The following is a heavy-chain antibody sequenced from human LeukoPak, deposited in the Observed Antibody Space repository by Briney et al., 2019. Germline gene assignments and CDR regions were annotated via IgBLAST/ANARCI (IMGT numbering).Heavy chain of an antibody. V-gene: IGHV4-39*01. CDR1: GGSTSSSSYY. D-gene: IGHD3-22*01. CDR2: IYYTGRT. J-gene: IGHJ4*02. CDR3: ARLYYCASSGPPR. Sequence: SETLSLTCTVSGGSTSSSSYYWGWIRQPPGKGLEWIGNIYYTGRTYYNPSLKSRVTISVDTSKNQFSLKLSSVSAADTAVYYCARLYYCASSGPPRWGQGSLVTVS.